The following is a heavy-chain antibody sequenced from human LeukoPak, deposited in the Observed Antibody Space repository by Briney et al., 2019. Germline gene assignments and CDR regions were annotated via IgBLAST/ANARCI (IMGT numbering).Heavy chain of an antibody. J-gene: IGHJ3*02. V-gene: IGHV3-23*01. CDR1: GFTFSSYA. D-gene: IGHD1-26*01. Sequence: GGSLRLSCAASGFTFSSYAMSWVRQAPGKGLEWVSAISGSGGSTYYADSVKGRFTISRDNSKNTLYLQMNSLRAEDTAVYYCAKTGVGATNGHDAFDIWGQGTMVTVSS. CDR3: AKTGVGATNGHDAFDI. CDR2: ISGSGGST.